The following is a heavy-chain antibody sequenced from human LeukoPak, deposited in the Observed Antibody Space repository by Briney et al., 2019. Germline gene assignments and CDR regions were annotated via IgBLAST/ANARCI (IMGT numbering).Heavy chain of an antibody. J-gene: IGHJ6*03. CDR3: ATNTAMVTNYYYYYMDV. CDR2: ISSSGSTI. D-gene: IGHD5-18*01. V-gene: IGHV3-11*04. CDR1: GFTFSDYY. Sequence: PGGSLRLSCAASGFTFSDYYMSWIRQAPGKGLEWVSYISSSGSTIYYADSVKGRFTISRDNAKNSLYLQMNSLRAEDTAVYYCATNTAMVTNYYYYYMDVWGKGTTVTVSS.